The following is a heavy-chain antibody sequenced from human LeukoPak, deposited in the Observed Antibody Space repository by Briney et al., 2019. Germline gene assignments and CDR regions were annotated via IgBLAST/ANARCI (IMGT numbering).Heavy chain of an antibody. CDR1: GYTFTSYY. J-gene: IGHJ4*02. CDR2: INPSGGST. V-gene: IGHV1-46*01. CDR3: ARAGNCSSTSCYTMIGY. D-gene: IGHD2-2*02. Sequence: ASVKVSCKASGYTFTSYYMHWVRQAPGQGLEWMGIINPSGGSTSYAQKFQGRVTMTRDTSTSTVYMELSSLRSEDTAVYYCARAGNCSSTSCYTMIGYWGQGTLVTVSS.